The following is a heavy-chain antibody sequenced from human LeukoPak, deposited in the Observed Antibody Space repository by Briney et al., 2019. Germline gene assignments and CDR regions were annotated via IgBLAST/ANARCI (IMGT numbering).Heavy chain of an antibody. V-gene: IGHV3-33*01. CDR2: IWYDGSNK. CDR3: ARWAMVRGVDY. D-gene: IGHD3-10*01. CDR1: GFTFSSYG. J-gene: IGHJ4*02. Sequence: PGKSLRLSCAASGFTFSSYGMHWARQAPGKGLEWVAVIWYDGSNKYYADSVKGRFTISRDNSKNTLYLQMNSLRAEDTAVYYCARWAMVRGVDYWGQGTLVTVSS.